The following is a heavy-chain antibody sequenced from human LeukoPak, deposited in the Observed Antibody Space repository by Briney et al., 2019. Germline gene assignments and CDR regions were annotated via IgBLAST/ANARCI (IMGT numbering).Heavy chain of an antibody. J-gene: IGHJ6*02. CDR1: GGSFSGYY. Sequence: PSETLSLTCAVYGGSFSGYYWSWIRQPPGKGLEWIGEINHSGSTNYNPSLKSRVTISVDTSKNQFSLKLSSVTAADKAVYYCARGRQYYYGMDVWGQGTLVTVSS. CDR3: ARGRQYYYGMDV. V-gene: IGHV4-34*01. CDR2: INHSGST.